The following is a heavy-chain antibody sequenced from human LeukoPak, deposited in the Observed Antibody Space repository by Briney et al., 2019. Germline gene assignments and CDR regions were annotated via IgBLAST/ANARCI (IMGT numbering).Heavy chain of an antibody. J-gene: IGHJ4*02. CDR3: ARGRDDDVWGSYPTCFDF. CDR2: IYNSGST. V-gene: IGHV4-61*02. Sequence: SQTLSLTCTVSGGSISSGTYYWTWIRQPAGKGLEWIGRIYNSGSTSYNPSLKSRVTISMDTSKNQFSLKLNSATAADTAVYYCARGRDDDVWGSYPTCFDFWGQGTLVTVSS. CDR1: GGSISSGTYY. D-gene: IGHD3-16*02.